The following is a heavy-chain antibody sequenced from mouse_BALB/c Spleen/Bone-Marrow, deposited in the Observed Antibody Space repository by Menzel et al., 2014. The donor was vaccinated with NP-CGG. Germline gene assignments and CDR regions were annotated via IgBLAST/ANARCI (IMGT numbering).Heavy chain of an antibody. D-gene: IGHD2-14*01. CDR2: ISSGSSTI. CDR1: GFTFSSFG. Sequence: EVKLVESGGGLVQPGGSRKLSCAASGFTFSSFGMHWVRQAPEKGLEWVAYISSGSSTIYYADTVKGRFTTSRDNPKNTLFLQMTSLRSEDTAMYYCARSLYYRYDFFDYWGQGTTLTVSS. V-gene: IGHV5-17*02. CDR3: ARSLYYRYDFFDY. J-gene: IGHJ2*01.